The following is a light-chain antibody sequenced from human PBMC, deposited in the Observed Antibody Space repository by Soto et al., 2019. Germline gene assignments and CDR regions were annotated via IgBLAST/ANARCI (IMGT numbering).Light chain of an antibody. CDR2: AIS. J-gene: IGKJ1*01. Sequence: DIQMTQSPSSVYASVGDRVTITGRASQGNTTWGAWYQQKPGRAPKLLIYAISNVQSGDPSRCSGSGSGTPCTITITSLLPEAVATYNYQEVGTFGQGTRVAI. CDR1: QGNTTW. CDR3: QEVGT. V-gene: IGKV1-12*01.